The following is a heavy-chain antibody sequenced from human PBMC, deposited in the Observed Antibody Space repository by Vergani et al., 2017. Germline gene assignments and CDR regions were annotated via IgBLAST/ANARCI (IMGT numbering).Heavy chain of an antibody. D-gene: IGHD2-15*01. V-gene: IGHV3-48*01. CDR1: GFTFSSYS. CDR2: ISSSSSTI. Sequence: EVQLVESGGGLVQPGGSLRLSCAASGFTFSSYSMNWVRQAPGKGLEWVSYISSSSSTIYYADSVKGRFTISRDNSKNTLYLQMNSLRAEDTAVYYCARGGDCSGGSCQRAWFQKSWFDPWGQGTLVTVSS. J-gene: IGHJ5*02. CDR3: ARGGDCSGGSCQRAWFQKSWFDP.